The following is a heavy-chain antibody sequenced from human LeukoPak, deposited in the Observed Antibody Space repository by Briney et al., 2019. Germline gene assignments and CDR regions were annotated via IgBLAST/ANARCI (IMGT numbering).Heavy chain of an antibody. CDR2: IKQDGSEK. D-gene: IGHD3-16*01. CDR3: ARDGVLAGEEFDY. CDR1: GFTFSSYW. Sequence: PGGSLRLSCAASGFTFSSYWMSWVRQAPGKGLEWVANIKQDGSEKYYVDSVKGRFTISRDNAKNSLYLQMNSLRAEDTAVYYCARDGVLAGEEFDYWGQGTLVTVSS. V-gene: IGHV3-7*01. J-gene: IGHJ4*02.